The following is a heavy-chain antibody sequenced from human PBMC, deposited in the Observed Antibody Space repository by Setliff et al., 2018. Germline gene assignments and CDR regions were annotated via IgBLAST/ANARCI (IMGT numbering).Heavy chain of an antibody. CDR3: ARGPPDFVVVPAAAKFDY. J-gene: IGHJ4*02. Sequence: ASVKVSCKTSGYTFTNFGINWVRQAPGQGLEWMGWNSVYAREFQGRVTMTIDTPTSTAYMELRSLRSDDTAVYYCARGPPDFVVVPAAAKFDYWGPGTLVTVSS. CDR2: NSV. D-gene: IGHD2-2*01. CDR1: GYTFTNFG. V-gene: IGHV1-18*01.